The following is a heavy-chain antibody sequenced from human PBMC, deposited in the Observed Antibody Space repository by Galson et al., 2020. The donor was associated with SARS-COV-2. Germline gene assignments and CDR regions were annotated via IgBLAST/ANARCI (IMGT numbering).Heavy chain of an antibody. J-gene: IGHJ3*02. CDR3: ARGGRGYYDSSGYQSAFDI. CDR1: GFTFSSYD. V-gene: IGHV3-13*05. D-gene: IGHD3-22*01. Sequence: GESLKISCAASGFTFSSYDMHWVRQATGKGLEWVSAIGTAGDPYYPGSVKGRFTISRENAKNSLYLQMNSLRAGDTAVYYCARGGRGYYDSSGYQSAFDIWGQGTMVTVSS. CDR2: IGTAGDP.